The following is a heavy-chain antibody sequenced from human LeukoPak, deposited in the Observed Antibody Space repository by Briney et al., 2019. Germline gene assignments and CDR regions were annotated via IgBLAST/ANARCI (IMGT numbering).Heavy chain of an antibody. CDR1: GYRFTNYW. D-gene: IGHD3-22*01. Sequence: GESLKISCKGFGYRFTNYWIGWVRQMPGKGLEWMGIIYPGDSDTRYSPSFQGQVTISADKSISTAYLQWSSLKASDTAMYYCARRSSSGYSYFDYWGQGTLVTVSS. J-gene: IGHJ4*02. CDR2: IYPGDSDT. V-gene: IGHV5-51*01. CDR3: ARRSSSGYSYFDY.